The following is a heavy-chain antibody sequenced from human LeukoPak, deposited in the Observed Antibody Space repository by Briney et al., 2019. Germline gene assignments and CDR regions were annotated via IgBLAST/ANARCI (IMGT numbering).Heavy chain of an antibody. J-gene: IGHJ4*02. CDR1: GFTFSSYS. CDR2: ISGSSGYI. D-gene: IGHD6-25*01. V-gene: IGHV3-21*01. Sequence: PGGSLRLSCAASGFTFSSYSMNWVRQAPGKGLEWVSSISGSSGYIYYADSVKGRFTISRDNAENSLFLQMNSLRAEDTAVYYCARETAITPYYFDYWGQGTLVTVSS. CDR3: ARETAITPYYFDY.